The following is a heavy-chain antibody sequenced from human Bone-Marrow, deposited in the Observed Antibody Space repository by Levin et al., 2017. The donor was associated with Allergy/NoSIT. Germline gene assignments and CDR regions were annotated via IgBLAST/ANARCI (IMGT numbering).Heavy chain of an antibody. D-gene: IGHD5-12*01. CDR2: IYYTGIT. J-gene: IGHJ2*01. CDR1: GFSIGTNNYY. Sequence: PSETLSLTCTVSGFSIGTNNYYWAWIRQPPGKGLEWIGTIYYTGITHYNPSVKTPVSISVDTSRSQFSLRLSSVTAADTAVYYCARRFNSGYDYWYFDFWGRGTLVTVSS. CDR3: ARRFNSGYDYWYFDF. V-gene: IGHV4-39*01.